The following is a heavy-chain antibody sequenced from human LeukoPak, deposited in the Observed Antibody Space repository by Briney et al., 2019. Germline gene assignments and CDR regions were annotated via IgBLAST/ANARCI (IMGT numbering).Heavy chain of an antibody. CDR3: ARDTGIAAAGTLDY. CDR1: GYTFTSYG. CDR2: ISAYNGNT. J-gene: IGHJ4*02. D-gene: IGHD6-13*01. Sequence: SVKXXCKASGYTFTSYGISWVRQAPGQGLEWMGWISAYNGNTNYAQKLQGRVTMTTDTSTSTAYMELRSLRSDDTAVYYCARDTGIAAAGTLDYWGQGTLVTVSS. V-gene: IGHV1-18*01.